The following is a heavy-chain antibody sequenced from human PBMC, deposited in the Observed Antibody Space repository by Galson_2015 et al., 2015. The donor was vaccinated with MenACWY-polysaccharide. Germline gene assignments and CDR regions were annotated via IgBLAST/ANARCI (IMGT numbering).Heavy chain of an antibody. CDR2: TSYTGST. CDR1: GGSIGTETYF. J-gene: IGHJ4*02. D-gene: IGHD6-19*01. V-gene: IGHV4-39*02. Sequence: SETLSLTCTVSGGSIGTETYFWGWLRQPPGKGLEWIGTTSYTGSTYYNPSLKGRVAFSTDTSNNHFSLTVTSVTAADTAVYYCARRRKRVAGEFDYWGQGTLVTVSS. CDR3: ARRRKRVAGEFDY.